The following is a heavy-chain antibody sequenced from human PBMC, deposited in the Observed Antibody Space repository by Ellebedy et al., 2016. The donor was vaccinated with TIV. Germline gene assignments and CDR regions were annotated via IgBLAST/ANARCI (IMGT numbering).Heavy chain of an antibody. CDR1: GYTFTSYG. J-gene: IGHJ4*02. Sequence: ASVKVSXXASGYTFTSYGISWVRQAPGQGLEWMGWISAYNGNTNYAQKLQGRVTMTTDTSTSTAYMELRSLRSDDTAVYYCARDPTEYSSSSPIDYWGQGTLVTVSS. CDR2: ISAYNGNT. CDR3: ARDPTEYSSSSPIDY. V-gene: IGHV1-18*04. D-gene: IGHD6-6*01.